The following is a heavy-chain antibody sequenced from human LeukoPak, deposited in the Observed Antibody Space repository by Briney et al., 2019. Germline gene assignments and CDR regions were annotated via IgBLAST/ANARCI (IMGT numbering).Heavy chain of an antibody. CDR1: GFTFSSYS. Sequence: PGGSLRLSCAASGFTFSSYSMNWVRQAPGKGLEWVSYISSSSSTIYYADSVKGRFTISRDNAKNSLYLQMNSLRAEDTAVYYCAKEPVLLWFGELNYWGQGTLVTVSS. V-gene: IGHV3-48*01. D-gene: IGHD3-10*01. J-gene: IGHJ4*02. CDR2: ISSSSSTI. CDR3: AKEPVLLWFGELNY.